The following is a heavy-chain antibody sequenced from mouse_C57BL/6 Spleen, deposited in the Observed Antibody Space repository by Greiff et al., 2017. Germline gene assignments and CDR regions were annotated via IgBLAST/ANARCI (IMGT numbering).Heavy chain of an antibody. CDR2: IDPSDSYT. V-gene: IGHV1-50*01. Sequence: QVQLQQPGAELVKPGASVKLSCKASGYTFTSYWMQWVKQRPGQGLEWIGEIDPSDSYTNYNQKFKGKATLTVDTSSSTAYMQLSSLTSEDSAVYYCARRYGNGFDYWGQGTTLTVSS. J-gene: IGHJ2*01. CDR3: ARRYGNGFDY. D-gene: IGHD1-1*01. CDR1: GYTFTSYW.